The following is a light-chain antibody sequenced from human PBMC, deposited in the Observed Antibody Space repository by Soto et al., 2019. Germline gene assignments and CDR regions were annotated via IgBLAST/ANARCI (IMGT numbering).Light chain of an antibody. V-gene: IGKV3-20*01. Sequence: EIELTQSPGTLSLSPGERATLSCRASQSVSSSYLAWYQQKPGQAPRLLIYGASIRATGIPDRFSGGGSGTDCSLIISRLEPEDFAVYYCQRFGSSPGYTFGQGTKLEIK. J-gene: IGKJ2*01. CDR3: QRFGSSPGYT. CDR2: GAS. CDR1: QSVSSSY.